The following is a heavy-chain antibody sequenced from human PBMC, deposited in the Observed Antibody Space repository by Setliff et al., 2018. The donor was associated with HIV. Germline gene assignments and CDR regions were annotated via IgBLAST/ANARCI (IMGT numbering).Heavy chain of an antibody. Sequence: GGSLRLSCAACGFTFRSFDMHWVRQAPGKGLEWVSCIGTLSDTYYPNSVKGRFTISRDNAKNTLYLQMNSLRAEDTAVYYCAKGRRGGYGALDVWGQGTMVTVSS. V-gene: IGHV3-13*01. D-gene: IGHD3-16*01. J-gene: IGHJ3*01. CDR2: IGTLSDT. CDR1: GFTFRSFD. CDR3: AKGRRGGYGALDV.